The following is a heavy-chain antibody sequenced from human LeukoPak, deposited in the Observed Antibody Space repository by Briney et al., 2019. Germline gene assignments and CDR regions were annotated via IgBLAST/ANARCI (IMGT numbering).Heavy chain of an antibody. CDR1: GYSFTSYW. CDR3: ARHGGRHRQDYYYYYMDV. D-gene: IGHD3-16*01. Sequence: GESLKISCKGSGYSFTSYWFGWVRQMPGKGLEWMGIIYPGDSDTRYSPSFQGQVTISADKSISTAYLQWSSLKASDTAMYYCARHGGRHRQDYYYYYMDVWGKGTTVTVSS. V-gene: IGHV5-51*01. J-gene: IGHJ6*03. CDR2: IYPGDSDT.